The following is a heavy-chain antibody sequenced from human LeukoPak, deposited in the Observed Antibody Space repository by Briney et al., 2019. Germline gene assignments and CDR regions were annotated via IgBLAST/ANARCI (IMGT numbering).Heavy chain of an antibody. Sequence: SVKVSCKASGGTFSSYAISWVRQAPGQGLEWMGGIIPIFGTANYAQKFQGRVTITADESTSTAYMELSSLRSEDTAVYYCASSGVATAHTRYYYGMDVWGKGATVTVSS. J-gene: IGHJ6*04. CDR2: IIPIFGTA. CDR1: GGTFSSYA. V-gene: IGHV1-69*13. D-gene: IGHD5-12*01. CDR3: ASSGVATAHTRYYYGMDV.